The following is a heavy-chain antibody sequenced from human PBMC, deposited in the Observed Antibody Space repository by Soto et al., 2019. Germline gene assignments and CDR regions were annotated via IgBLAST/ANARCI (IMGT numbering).Heavy chain of an antibody. CDR3: SRQASDFWSGKPQYYMDV. D-gene: IGHD3-3*01. CDR2: IRSKANNYAT. J-gene: IGHJ6*03. Sequence: EVQLVESGGGLVQPGGSLKLSCAASGFTFSGSAMHWVRQASGKGLESVGRIRSKANNYATAYGASVKGSFTISRDDSKNTAYLQMNSLKTEDTAVYYCSRQASDFWSGKPQYYMDVWGKGTTVTVSS. CDR1: GFTFSGSA. V-gene: IGHV3-73*01.